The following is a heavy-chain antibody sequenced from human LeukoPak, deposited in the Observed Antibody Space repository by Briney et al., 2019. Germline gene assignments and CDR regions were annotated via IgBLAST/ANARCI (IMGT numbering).Heavy chain of an antibody. D-gene: IGHD2-2*02. V-gene: IGHV3-33*01. CDR1: GFTFSYYG. J-gene: IGHJ4*02. Sequence: GGPLRLSCAASGFTFSYYGMHWVRQAPGKGLEWVAVIWYVGGDKDYVESVKGRFTISRDNSKNTLYLQMNSLRAEDTAVYYCARDRKRPAAIDYWGRGTLVTVSS. CDR2: IWYVGGDK. CDR3: ARDRKRPAAIDY.